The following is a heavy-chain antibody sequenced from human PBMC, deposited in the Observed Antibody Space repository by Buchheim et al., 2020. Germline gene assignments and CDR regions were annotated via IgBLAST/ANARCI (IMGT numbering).Heavy chain of an antibody. CDR1: GFTFSDHY. D-gene: IGHD2-15*01. CDR2: TRNKANSYTT. Sequence: EVQLVESWGGLVQPGGSLRLSCAASGFTFSDHYMDWVRQAPGEGLEWVGRTRNKANSYTTEYVASVKGRFTISRDDSKNSLYLQMNGLKTEDTAVYYCARGDYSFDYWGQGTL. J-gene: IGHJ4*02. CDR3: ARGDYSFDY. V-gene: IGHV3-72*01.